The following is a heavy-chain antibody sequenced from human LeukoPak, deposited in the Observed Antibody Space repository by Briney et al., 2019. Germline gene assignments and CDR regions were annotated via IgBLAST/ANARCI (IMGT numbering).Heavy chain of an antibody. Sequence: SETLSLTCSVSGGSISSYYWSWVRQPPGKGLEWSGYMHYSGSTNYNPSLKSRGTISVDTSKKQISLKRRGVTAEDTAGYYCAGLNGGNWFHPWGQGTLVTVSS. V-gene: IGHV4-59*01. J-gene: IGHJ5*02. CDR2: MHYSGST. D-gene: IGHD7-27*01. CDR3: AGLNGGNWFHP. CDR1: GGSISSYY.